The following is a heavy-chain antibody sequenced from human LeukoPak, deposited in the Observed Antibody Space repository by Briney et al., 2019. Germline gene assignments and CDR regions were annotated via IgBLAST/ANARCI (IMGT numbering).Heavy chain of an antibody. CDR1: GFTFSSYG. D-gene: IGHD4-17*01. Sequence: SVKVSCEASGFTFSSYGMSWVRQAPGQGLEWVGGIIPIFGKANYAEKFKGRVTITADDSKNSLYMQMSSLRAEDTAVYYCARDRGGDYVLDYWGQGTLVTVSS. V-gene: IGHV1-69*13. J-gene: IGHJ4*02. CDR2: IIPIFGKA. CDR3: ARDRGGDYVLDY.